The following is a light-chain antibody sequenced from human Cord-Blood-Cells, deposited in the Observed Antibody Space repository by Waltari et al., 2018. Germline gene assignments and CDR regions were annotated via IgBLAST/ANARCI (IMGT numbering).Light chain of an antibody. CDR1: SSHVGRYKL. J-gene: IGLJ3*02. CDR3: CSYAGSSTLV. Sequence: QSALTQPASVSGSPGPSITIPCTGTSSHVGRYKLVSWYQQHPGKAPKLMIYEGSKRPSGVSNRFSGSKSGNTASLTISGLQAEDEADYYCCSYAGSSTLVFGGGTKLTVL. V-gene: IGLV2-23*01. CDR2: EGS.